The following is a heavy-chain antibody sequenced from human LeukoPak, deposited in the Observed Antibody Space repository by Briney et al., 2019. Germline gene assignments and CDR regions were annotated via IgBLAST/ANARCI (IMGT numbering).Heavy chain of an antibody. V-gene: IGHV3-48*01. Sequence: GGSLRLSCAASGFTFSSYSMNWVRQAPGKGLEWVSYISSSSSTIYYADSVKGRFTISRDNAKNSLYLQMNSLRAEDTAVYYCARDPDYGDYYYFDYWGQGTLVTVSS. D-gene: IGHD4-17*01. CDR1: GFTFSSYS. J-gene: IGHJ4*02. CDR3: ARDPDYGDYYYFDY. CDR2: ISSSSSTI.